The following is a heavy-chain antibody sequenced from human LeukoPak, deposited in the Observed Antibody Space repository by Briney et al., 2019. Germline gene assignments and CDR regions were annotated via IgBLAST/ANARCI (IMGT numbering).Heavy chain of an antibody. J-gene: IGHJ6*03. V-gene: IGHV3-74*01. CDR1: GSTFSSYW. CDR2: ITSDGSST. Sequence: GGSLRLSCAASGSTFSSYWMHWVRQAPGKGLMWVSRITSDGSSTNYADSVKGRFTISRDNAKNTLYLQMNSLRAEDTAVYYCARVPIVGVGYYYYYYMDVWGKGTTVTVSS. D-gene: IGHD2-15*01. CDR3: ARVPIVGVGYYYYYYMDV.